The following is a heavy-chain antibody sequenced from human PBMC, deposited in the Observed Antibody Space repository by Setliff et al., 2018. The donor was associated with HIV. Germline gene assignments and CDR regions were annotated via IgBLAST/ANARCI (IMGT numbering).Heavy chain of an antibody. V-gene: IGHV5-51*01. CDR2: IYPGDSDT. CDR3: ARLPSSREGVDYYYYMDV. D-gene: IGHD1-26*01. Sequence: GESLKISCKGSGYSFTSYWIGWVRQMPGKGLEWMGIIYPGDSDTRYSPSFQGQVTISADKSISTAYLQWSSLKASDTAMYYCARLPSSREGVDYYYYMDVWGKGTTVTVSS. CDR1: GYSFTSYW. J-gene: IGHJ6*03.